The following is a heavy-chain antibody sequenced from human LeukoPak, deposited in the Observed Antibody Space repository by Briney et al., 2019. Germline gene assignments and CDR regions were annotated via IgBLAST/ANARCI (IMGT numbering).Heavy chain of an antibody. D-gene: IGHD3-22*01. CDR3: ERDYYDSSGYYYIPLFDS. V-gene: IGHV7-4-1*02. J-gene: IGHJ5*01. CDR2: IHTNTENK. CDR1: GGSFSSYA. Sequence: GASVKVSCKASGGSFSSYAICWVRQAPGQRLEWMGWIHTNTENKTYAQGFTGLFVFSLNTSVSTAYLQISSLKAQDTAVYYCERDYYDSSGYYYIPLFDSWGQGTLVTVSS.